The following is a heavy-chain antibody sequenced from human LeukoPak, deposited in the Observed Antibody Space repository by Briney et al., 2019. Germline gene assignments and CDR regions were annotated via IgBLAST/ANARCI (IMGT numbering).Heavy chain of an antibody. Sequence: GGSLRLSCAASGFTFSSYSMNWVRQAPGKGLEWVSTISSSSSNIYYADSVKGRFTISRDNAKNSLYLQMNSLRVEDTAVYYCARGGSYPNDPFDIWGQGTMVTVTS. CDR3: ARGGSYPNDPFDI. D-gene: IGHD1-26*01. CDR1: GFTFSSYS. J-gene: IGHJ3*02. V-gene: IGHV3-21*01. CDR2: ISSSSSNI.